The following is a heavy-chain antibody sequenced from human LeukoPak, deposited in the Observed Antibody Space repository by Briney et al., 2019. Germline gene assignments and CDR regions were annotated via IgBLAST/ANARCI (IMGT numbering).Heavy chain of an antibody. CDR3: ARWVTFGGVIVNYFDY. CDR2: INHSGST. CDR1: GGSISSYY. V-gene: IGHV4-34*01. D-gene: IGHD3-16*02. Sequence: KASETLSLTCTVSGGSISSYYWSWIRQPPGKGLEWIGEINHSGSTNYNPSLKSRVTISVDTSKNQFSLKLSSVTAADTAVYYCARWVTFGGVIVNYFDYWGQGTLVTVSS. J-gene: IGHJ4*02.